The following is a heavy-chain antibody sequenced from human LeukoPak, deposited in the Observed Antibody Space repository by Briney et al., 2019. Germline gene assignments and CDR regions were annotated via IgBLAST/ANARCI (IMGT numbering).Heavy chain of an antibody. D-gene: IGHD6-13*01. CDR1: GGSISRHY. J-gene: IGHJ4*02. V-gene: IGHV4-59*11. CDR2: AHFSGST. Sequence: PSETLSLTCSVSGGSISRHYWTWIRQPPGKGLEWIGYAHFSGSTNYNPSLKSRATASLDRAKNQISLTLTSVTAADTAVYFCARAKAAGSYDLWGQGTLVTVSS. CDR3: ARAKAAGSYDL.